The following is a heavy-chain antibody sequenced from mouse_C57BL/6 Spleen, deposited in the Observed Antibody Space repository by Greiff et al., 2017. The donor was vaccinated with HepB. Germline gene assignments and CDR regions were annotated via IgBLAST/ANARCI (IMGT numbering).Heavy chain of an antibody. J-gene: IGHJ2*01. V-gene: IGHV14-2*01. D-gene: IGHD2-4*01. CDR2: IDPEDGET. CDR3: AIDYDYDVGVDY. Sequence: VHVKQSGAELVKPGASVKLSCTASGFNIKDYYMHWVKQRTEQGLEWIGRIDPEDGETKYAPKFQGKATITADTSSNTAYLQLSSLTSEDTAVYYCAIDYDYDVGVDYWGQGTTLTVSS. CDR1: GFNIKDYY.